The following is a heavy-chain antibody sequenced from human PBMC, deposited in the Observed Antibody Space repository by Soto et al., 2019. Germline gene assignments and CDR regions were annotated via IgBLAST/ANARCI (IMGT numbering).Heavy chain of an antibody. Sequence: SVKVSCKASGGTFSSYAISWVRQAPGQGLAWMGGIIPIFGTANYAQKFQDRVTITADESTSTAYMALTSLRSEDTAVYYRTGGFGCGWNAFDIWGKGTMVTVSS. CDR2: IIPIFGTA. D-gene: IGHD3-3*01. CDR3: TGGFGCGWNAFDI. CDR1: GGTFSSYA. V-gene: IGHV1-69*13. J-gene: IGHJ3*02.